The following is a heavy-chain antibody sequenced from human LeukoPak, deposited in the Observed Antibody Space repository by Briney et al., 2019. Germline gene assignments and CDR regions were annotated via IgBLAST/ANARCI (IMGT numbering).Heavy chain of an antibody. D-gene: IGHD3-22*01. V-gene: IGHV1-69*13. CDR1: GGTFSSYA. J-gene: IGHJ4*02. CDR2: IIPIFGTA. CDR3: ARDPLSTYDSSGYYYGFYFDY. Sequence: SVKVSCKASGGTFSSYAISWVRQAPGQGLEWMGGIIPIFGTANYAQKFQGRVTITADESTSTAYMELSSLRSEDTAVYYCARDPLSTYDSSGYYYGFYFDYWGQGTLVTVSS.